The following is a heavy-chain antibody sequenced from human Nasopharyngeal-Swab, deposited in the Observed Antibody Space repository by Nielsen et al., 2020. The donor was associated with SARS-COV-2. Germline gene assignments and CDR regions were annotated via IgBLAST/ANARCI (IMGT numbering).Heavy chain of an antibody. Sequence: GESLKISCKGSGSSFTSYWIGWVRQMPGKGLEWMGIIYPDHSGTKYSPSFRGQVTFSVDKSISTAYLQWSNLEASDTAMYYCARNMGYFHTSIWLDPWGQGTLVTVSS. D-gene: IGHD2/OR15-2a*01. CDR2: IYPDHSGT. CDR3: ARNMGYFHTSIWLDP. CDR1: GSSFTSYW. J-gene: IGHJ5*02. V-gene: IGHV5-51*01.